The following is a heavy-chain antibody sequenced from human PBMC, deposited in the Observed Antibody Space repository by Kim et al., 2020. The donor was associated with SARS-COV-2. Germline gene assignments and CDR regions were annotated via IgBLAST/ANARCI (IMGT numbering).Heavy chain of an antibody. CDR2: IIPIFGTA. Sequence: SVKVSCKASGGTFSSYAISWVRQAPGQGLEWMGGIIPIFGTANYAQKFQGRVTITADESTSTAYMELSSLRSEDTAVYYCARVFLDDILTGGYFDYWGQGTLVTVSS. D-gene: IGHD3-9*01. CDR3: ARVFLDDILTGGYFDY. V-gene: IGHV1-69*13. J-gene: IGHJ4*02. CDR1: GGTFSSYA.